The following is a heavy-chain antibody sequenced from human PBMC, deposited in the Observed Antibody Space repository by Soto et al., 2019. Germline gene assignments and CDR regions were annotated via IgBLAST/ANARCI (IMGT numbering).Heavy chain of an antibody. CDR2: IYYSGST. Sequence: PSETLSLTCTVSGGSISSYYWSWIRQPPGKGLEWIGYIYYSGSTNYNPSLKSRVTISVDTSKNQFSLKLSSVTAADTAVYYCARWAGYYGSGSYYNKNYFDYWGQGTLVTVSS. CDR3: ARWAGYYGSGSYYNKNYFDY. CDR1: GGSISSYY. V-gene: IGHV4-59*08. D-gene: IGHD3-10*01. J-gene: IGHJ4*02.